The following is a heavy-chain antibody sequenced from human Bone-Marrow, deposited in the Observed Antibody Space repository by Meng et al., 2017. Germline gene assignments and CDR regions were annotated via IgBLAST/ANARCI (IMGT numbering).Heavy chain of an antibody. V-gene: IGHV3-15*01. CDR1: GLRFTDAW. D-gene: IGHD3-10*01. CDR2: IKRNRDGGTI. J-gene: IGHJ4*02. CDR3: TRDHTMIRGVLAD. Sequence: GESLKISCVASGLRFTDAWMSWVRQAPGKGLEWVSRIKRNRDGGTIDYAARVKGRFTISRDNSKNTLYLQTDSLSAEDTAVYYCTRDHTMIRGVLADWGQGTLVTVSS.